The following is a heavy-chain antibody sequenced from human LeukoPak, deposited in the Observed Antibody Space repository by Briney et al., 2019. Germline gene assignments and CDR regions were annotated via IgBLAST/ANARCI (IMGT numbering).Heavy chain of an antibody. J-gene: IGHJ4*02. V-gene: IGHV3-53*05. Sequence: GGSLRLSCAASGFTVSSNYMSWVRQAPGKGLEWVSVIYSGGSTYYADSVKGRFTISRDNSKNTLYLQMNSLRAEDTAVYYCARASTSSGWFYFFDYWGQGTLVTVSS. D-gene: IGHD6-19*01. CDR2: IYSGGST. CDR3: ARASTSSGWFYFFDY. CDR1: GFTVSSNY.